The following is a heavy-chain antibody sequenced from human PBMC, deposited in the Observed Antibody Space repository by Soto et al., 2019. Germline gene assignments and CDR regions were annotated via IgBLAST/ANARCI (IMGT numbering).Heavy chain of an antibody. D-gene: IGHD3-10*01. V-gene: IGHV1-18*04. J-gene: IGHJ4*02. CDR2: ISAYNGNT. CDR3: ARCLYYYGSGSYPFYDY. Sequence: GASVKVSCKASGYTFTSYGISWVRQAPGQGLEWMGWISAYNGNTNYAQKLQGRVTMTTDTSTSTAYMELRSLRSDDTAVYYCARCLYYYGSGSYPFYDYWGQGTLVTVSS. CDR1: GYTFTSYG.